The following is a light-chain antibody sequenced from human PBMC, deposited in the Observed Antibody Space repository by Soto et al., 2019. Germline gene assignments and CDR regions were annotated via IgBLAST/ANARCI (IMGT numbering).Light chain of an antibody. CDR3: HQRSNWPPFT. Sequence: EIVLTQSPATLSLSPGERATLSCRASQSISNFLAWYQQKPGQAPRLLIYDASKRATDIPDRFIGSGSGTDFTLTIRSLEPEDFAVYYCHQRSNWPPFTFGGGTKVDIK. V-gene: IGKV3-11*01. CDR1: QSISNF. J-gene: IGKJ4*01. CDR2: DAS.